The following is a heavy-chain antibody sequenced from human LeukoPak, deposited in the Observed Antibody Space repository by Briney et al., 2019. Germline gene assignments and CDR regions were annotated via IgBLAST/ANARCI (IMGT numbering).Heavy chain of an antibody. D-gene: IGHD2-2*01. J-gene: IGHJ5*02. Sequence: ASVKVSCKASGYTFTGYYMHWVRQAPGRGLEWMGWINPNSGATTYAQKCQGRVTMTRDTSISTAYMEVSRLRFDDTAVYYCARDGGWYQLLWWFDPWGQGTLVPVSS. CDR2: INPNSGAT. CDR1: GYTFTGYY. CDR3: ARDGGWYQLLWWFDP. V-gene: IGHV1-2*02.